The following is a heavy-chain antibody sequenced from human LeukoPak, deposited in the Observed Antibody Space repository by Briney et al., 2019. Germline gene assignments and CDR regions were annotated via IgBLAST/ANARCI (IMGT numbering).Heavy chain of an antibody. J-gene: IGHJ4*02. CDR3: ARDQPSSWYYFDY. Sequence: GGSLRLSCAASGFTFSNYDIHWVRQATGKGLEWVSVGTAGDPYFPGSVKGRFNISRENAKNSLYLQMSSLRAGDTAVYYCARDQPSSWYYFDYWGQGTLVTVSS. CDR2: GTAGDP. D-gene: IGHD6-13*01. V-gene: IGHV3-13*05. CDR1: GFTFSNYD.